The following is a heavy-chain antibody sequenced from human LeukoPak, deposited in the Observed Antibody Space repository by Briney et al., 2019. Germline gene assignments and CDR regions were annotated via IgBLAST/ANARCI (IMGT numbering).Heavy chain of an antibody. CDR3: ARLYCSSTSCSLGY. J-gene: IGHJ4*02. Sequence: ASVKVSCKASGYTFTSYDINWVRQATGQGLEWMGWINTNTGNPTYAQGFTGRFVFSLDTTVSTAYLQISSLKAEDTAVYYCARLYCSSTSCSLGYWGQGTLVTVSS. D-gene: IGHD2-2*01. V-gene: IGHV7-4-1*02. CDR1: GYTFTSYD. CDR2: INTNTGNP.